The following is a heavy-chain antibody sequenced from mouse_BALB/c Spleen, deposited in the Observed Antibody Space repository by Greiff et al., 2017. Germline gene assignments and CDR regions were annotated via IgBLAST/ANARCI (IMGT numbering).Heavy chain of an antibody. J-gene: IGHJ3*01. CDR3: ARRGGWLLPFAY. D-gene: IGHD2-3*01. CDR1: GYTFSSYW. V-gene: IGHV1-9*01. CDR2: ILPGSGST. Sequence: QVQLQQSGAELMKPGASVKISCKATGYTFSSYWIEWVKQRPGHGLEWIGEILPGSGSTNYNEKFKGKATFTADTSSNTAYMQLSSLTSEDSAVYYCARRGGWLLPFAYWGQGTLVTVSA.